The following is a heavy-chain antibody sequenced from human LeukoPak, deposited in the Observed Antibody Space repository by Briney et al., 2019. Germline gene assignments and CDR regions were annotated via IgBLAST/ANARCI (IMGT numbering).Heavy chain of an antibody. CDR1: GFTFSSYG. J-gene: IGHJ6*03. CDR2: IRYDGSNE. V-gene: IGHV3-30*02. CDR3: AKLLWFGELLSPYYYYYMDV. D-gene: IGHD3-10*01. Sequence: PGGSLRLSCAASGFTFSSYGMHWVRQAPGKGLEWVAFIRYDGSNEYYADSVKGRFTISRDNSKNTLYLQMNSLRAEDTAVYYCAKLLWFGELLSPYYYYYMDVWGKGTTVTVSS.